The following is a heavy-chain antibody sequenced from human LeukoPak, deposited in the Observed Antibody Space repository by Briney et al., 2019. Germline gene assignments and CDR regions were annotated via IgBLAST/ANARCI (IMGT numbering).Heavy chain of an antibody. J-gene: IGHJ4*02. D-gene: IGHD3-9*01. CDR2: ISAYNGNT. CDR1: GYTFTSYG. V-gene: IGHV1-18*01. Sequence: ASVKVSCKASGYTFTSYGIGWVRQAPGQGLEWMGWISAYNGNTNYAQKLQGRVTMTTDTSTSTAYMELRSLRSEDTAVYYCARRFYDNLTGHTWYDYWGQGTLVTVSS. CDR3: ARRFYDNLTGHTWYDY.